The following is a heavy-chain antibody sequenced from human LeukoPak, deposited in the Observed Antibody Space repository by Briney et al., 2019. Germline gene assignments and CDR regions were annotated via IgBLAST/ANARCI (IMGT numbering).Heavy chain of an antibody. CDR1: GASIDFESYY. J-gene: IGHJ1*01. CDR3: ARGHDYYSEYFQH. D-gene: IGHD1-26*01. CDR2: IDHGGVT. Sequence: PSETLSLTCTVSGASIDFESYYWSWVRQSAGEGLEWIGRIDHGGVTNYNPSPQSRVTISLDTSQKQFSLKLNSVTAADTAVYYCARGHDYYSEYFQHWGQGTLVSVSS. V-gene: IGHV4-61*02.